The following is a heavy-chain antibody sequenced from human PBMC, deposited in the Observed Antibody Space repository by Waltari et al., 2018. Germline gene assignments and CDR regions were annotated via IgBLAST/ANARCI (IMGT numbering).Heavy chain of an antibody. Sequence: QVQLVQSGAEVKKPGASVKVSCKASGYTFTGYYLQWVRQAPGQGLEWMGRINPNSGGTNYAQKFQGRVTMTRDTSKNQFSLKLSSVTAADTAVYYCASGSSGWYADAFDIWGQGTMVTVSS. V-gene: IGHV1-2*06. D-gene: IGHD6-19*01. CDR1: GYTFTGYY. CDR3: ASGSSGWYADAFDI. CDR2: INPNSGGT. J-gene: IGHJ3*02.